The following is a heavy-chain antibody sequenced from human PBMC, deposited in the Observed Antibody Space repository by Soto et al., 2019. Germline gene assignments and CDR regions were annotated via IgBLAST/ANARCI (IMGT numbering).Heavy chain of an antibody. J-gene: IGHJ4*02. D-gene: IGHD5-12*01. Sequence: KPSETLSLTCSVSGGSISTYYWTWIRQPAGKGLEWIGRIYTSGITNYNPSLKSRVTMSIDTSKNQFSLKLTSVTAADTAMYFCARALAEVSGYTDDWGQGTLVTVS. V-gene: IGHV4-4*07. CDR3: ARALAEVSGYTDD. CDR2: IYTSGIT. CDR1: GGSISTYY.